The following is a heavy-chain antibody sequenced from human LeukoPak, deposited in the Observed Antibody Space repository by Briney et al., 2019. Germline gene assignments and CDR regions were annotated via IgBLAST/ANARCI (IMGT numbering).Heavy chain of an antibody. CDR2: IYYSGST. CDR1: GGSISSYY. CDR3: ARGLELWSNGVWFDP. J-gene: IGHJ5*02. Sequence: SETLSLTCTVSGGSISSYYWSWIRQPPGKGLEWIGYIYYSGSTNYNPSLKSRVTISVDTSKNQFSLKLSSVTAADTAVYYCARGLELWSNGVWFDPWGQGTLVTVSS. V-gene: IGHV4-59*12. D-gene: IGHD1-7*01.